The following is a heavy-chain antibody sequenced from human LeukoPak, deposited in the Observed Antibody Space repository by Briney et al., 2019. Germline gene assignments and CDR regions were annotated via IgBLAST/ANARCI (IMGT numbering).Heavy chain of an antibody. V-gene: IGHV3-53*01. Sequence: GGSLRPSCAASGFTVSSNYMSWVRQAPGKGLEWVSVIYSGGSTYYADSVKGRFTISRDNSKNTLYLQMNSLRAEDTAVYYCARTTTYYYYGMDVWGQGTTVTVSS. J-gene: IGHJ6*02. CDR2: IYSGGST. CDR3: ARTTTYYYYGMDV. D-gene: IGHD1-1*01. CDR1: GFTVSSNY.